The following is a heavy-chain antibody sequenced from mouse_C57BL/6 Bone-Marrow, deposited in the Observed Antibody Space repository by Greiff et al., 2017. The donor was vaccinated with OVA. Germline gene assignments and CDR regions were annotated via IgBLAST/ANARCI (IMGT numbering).Heavy chain of an antibody. CDR1: GFSLTSYG. J-gene: IGHJ4*01. D-gene: IGHD1-1*01. CDR2: IWRGGST. V-gene: IGHV2-5*01. CDR3: TQNCGVYYGSRRHDYAMDY. Sequence: QVQLQQSGPGLVQPSQSLSITCTVSGFSLTSYGVHWVRQSPGKGLEWLGVIWRGGSTDYNAAFMSSLGITKDNSKSQVFFKMIGLKADDTAIYYCTQNCGVYYGSRRHDYAMDYWGQGTSVTVSS.